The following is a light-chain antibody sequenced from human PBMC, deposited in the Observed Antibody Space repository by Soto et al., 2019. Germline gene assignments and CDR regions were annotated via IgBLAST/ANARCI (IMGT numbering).Light chain of an antibody. CDR3: QQTYSTPYT. J-gene: IGKJ2*01. Sequence: DIHMTQSPSSLSASVGDRVTVSCRASQRITTYVNWYQQKPGEAPKLLITTSGTLQRGVPSRFSGSGSGTDFTLAISSLQPAGFATYFCQQTYSTPYTFGQGTKLEIK. CDR1: QRITTY. CDR2: TSG. V-gene: IGKV1-39*01.